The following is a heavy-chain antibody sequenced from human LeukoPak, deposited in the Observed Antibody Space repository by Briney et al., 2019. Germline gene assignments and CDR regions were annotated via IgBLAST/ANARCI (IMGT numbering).Heavy chain of an antibody. CDR3: ARSPKDAALYRLGRSAAYAFDI. Sequence: QSGGSLRLSCEASGLIFSSYWMSWVRQAPGKGLEWVANIKKDGSEMYYVDSVKGRFTISRDNAKNSLYLQMNSLRAEDTAVYYCARSPKDAALYRLGRSAAYAFDIWGQGTMATVSS. CDR1: GLIFSSYW. CDR2: IKKDGSEM. D-gene: IGHD3-16*02. V-gene: IGHV3-7*01. J-gene: IGHJ3*02.